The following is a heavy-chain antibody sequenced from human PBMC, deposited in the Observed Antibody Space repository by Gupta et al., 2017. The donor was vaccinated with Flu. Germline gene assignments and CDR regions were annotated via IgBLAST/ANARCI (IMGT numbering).Heavy chain of an antibody. D-gene: IGHD6-13*01. CDR2: IIPIFGTA. CDR3: ARGGLSSSWSQYYGMDV. J-gene: IGHJ6*02. Sequence: QVQLVQSGAEVKKPGSSVKVSCKASGGTFSSYAISWVRQAPGQGLEWMGGIIPIFGTANYAQKFQGRVTITADKSTSTAYMELSSLRSEDTAVYYCARGGLSSSWSQYYGMDVWGQGTTVTVSS. V-gene: IGHV1-69*06. CDR1: GGTFSSYA.